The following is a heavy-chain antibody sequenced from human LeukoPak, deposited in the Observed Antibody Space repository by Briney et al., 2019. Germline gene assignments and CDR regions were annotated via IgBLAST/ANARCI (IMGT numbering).Heavy chain of an antibody. D-gene: IGHD6-19*01. CDR1: GYTFTSYG. CDR2: ISAYNGNT. Sequence: ASVKVSCKASGYTFTSYGISWVRRAPGQGLEWMGWISAYNGNTNYAQKLQGRVTMTTDTSTSTAYMGLRSLRSDDTAVYYCAREEVRRAVAGYFDYWGQGTLVTVSS. V-gene: IGHV1-18*01. J-gene: IGHJ4*02. CDR3: AREEVRRAVAGYFDY.